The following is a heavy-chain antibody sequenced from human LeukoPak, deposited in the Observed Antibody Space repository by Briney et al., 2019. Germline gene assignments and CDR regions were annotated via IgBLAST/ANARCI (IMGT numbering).Heavy chain of an antibody. J-gene: IGHJ4*02. CDR3: ARHERSMCLEWLSTTHTFDY. D-gene: IGHD3-3*01. CDR1: GGSFSSYY. Sequence: SETLSLTCAVYGGSFSSYYWGWIRQPPGKGLEWIGSIYYSGSAYYNPSLKSRVTISVDTSKNQFSLKLSSVTAADTAVYYCARHERSMCLEWLSTTHTFDYWGQGTLVTVSS. CDR2: IYYSGSA. V-gene: IGHV4-39*01.